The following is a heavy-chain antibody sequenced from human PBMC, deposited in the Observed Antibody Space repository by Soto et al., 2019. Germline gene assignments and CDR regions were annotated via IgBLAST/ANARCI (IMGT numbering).Heavy chain of an antibody. CDR3: AKASLNYDLDV. Sequence: GWSLRLSCAASGFTFGDYAMHWVRQAPGRGLEWVSLITWDGDSTYYADSVKGRFTISRDNSKNSLYLQMNTLRTEDTAFYYCAKASLNYDLDVWGQGTTVTVSS. CDR2: ITWDGDST. J-gene: IGHJ6*02. CDR1: GFTFGDYA. V-gene: IGHV3-43D*04. D-gene: IGHD2-2*01.